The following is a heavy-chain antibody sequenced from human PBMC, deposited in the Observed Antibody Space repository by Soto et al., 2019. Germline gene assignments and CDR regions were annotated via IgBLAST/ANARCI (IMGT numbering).Heavy chain of an antibody. V-gene: IGHV1-18*04. CDR3: ARVLASVRGVRVSGVPWFDP. CDR1: GYTFTSYG. Sequence: QVQLVQSGAEVKKPGASVKVSCKASGYTFTSYGISWVRQAPGQGLEWMGWISAYNGNTNYAQKLQGRVTMTTDTPTSTAYMELRSLRSDDTAVYYCARVLASVRGVRVSGVPWFDPWGQGTLVTVSS. D-gene: IGHD3-10*01. CDR2: ISAYNGNT. J-gene: IGHJ5*02.